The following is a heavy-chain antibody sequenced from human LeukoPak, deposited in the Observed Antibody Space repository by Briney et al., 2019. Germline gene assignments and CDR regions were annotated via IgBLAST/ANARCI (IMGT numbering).Heavy chain of an antibody. V-gene: IGHV3-23*01. D-gene: IGHD4-17*01. J-gene: IGHJ5*02. CDR3: AKDGGHDDYGDP. CDR1: GFTFSSYA. Sequence: GGSLRLSCAASGFTFSSYAMSWVRQAPGKELEWVSAISGSGGSTYYADSVKGRFTISRDNSKNTLYLQMNSLRAEDTAVYYCAKDGGHDDYGDPGGQGTLVTVSS. CDR2: ISGSGGST.